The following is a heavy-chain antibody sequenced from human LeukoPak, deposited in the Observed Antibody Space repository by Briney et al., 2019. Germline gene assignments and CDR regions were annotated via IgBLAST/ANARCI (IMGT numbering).Heavy chain of an antibody. V-gene: IGHV3-23*01. CDR1: GFTFTSYA. J-gene: IGHJ4*02. CDR3: AKGAFERFGEPSDY. CDR2: ISGSGGYT. Sequence: GGSLRLSCAASGFTFTSYAMSWVRQAPGKGLEWVSCISGSGGYTYYPDSGKGRFTISRDNSKNTLYLQMNSLRAADTAVYYCAKGAFERFGEPSDYWGQGTLVTVSS. D-gene: IGHD3-10*01.